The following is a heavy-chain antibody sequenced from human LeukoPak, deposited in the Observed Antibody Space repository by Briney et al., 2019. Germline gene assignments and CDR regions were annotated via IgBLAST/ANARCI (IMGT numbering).Heavy chain of an antibody. V-gene: IGHV3-66*02. D-gene: IGHD1-7*01. CDR1: GFTVSSNY. J-gene: IGHJ6*03. CDR2: IYSGGST. Sequence: QPGGSLRLSCAASGFTVSSNYMSWVRQAPGKGLEWVSVIYSGGSTYYADSVKGRFTISRDNSKNTLYLQMNSLRAEDTAVYYCARVVVTGTFYYYYMDVWGKGTTVTVSS. CDR3: ARVVVTGTFYYYYMDV.